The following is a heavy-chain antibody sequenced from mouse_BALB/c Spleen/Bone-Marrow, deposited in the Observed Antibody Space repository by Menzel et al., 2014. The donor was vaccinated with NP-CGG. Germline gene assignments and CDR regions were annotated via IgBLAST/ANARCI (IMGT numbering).Heavy chain of an antibody. J-gene: IGHJ3*01. D-gene: IGHD1-1*01. V-gene: IGHV1-80*01. Sequence: QVQLQQSGAELVRPGSSVKISCKASGYAFSSYWMNWMKQRPGQGLEWIGQIYPGEGDTNYSGKFKGKATLTANKSSSTAFMQLSSLTSEDSAVYFCARRDYNGNRNVWFAYWGQGTRVTVSA. CDR1: GYAFSSYW. CDR2: IYPGEGDT. CDR3: ARRDYNGNRNVWFAY.